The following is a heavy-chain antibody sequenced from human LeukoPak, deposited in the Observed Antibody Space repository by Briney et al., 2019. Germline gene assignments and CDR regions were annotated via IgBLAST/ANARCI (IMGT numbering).Heavy chain of an antibody. D-gene: IGHD3-9*01. V-gene: IGHV3-72*01. CDR3: ARHAADYDVLTGSYSGDYFDY. Sequence: PGVPLRLSCAVSGFTFSSYSMNWVRQAPGKGREWVGRIRHKVHSYTTEYAASVRGRFIISRDDSQNSLYLQMNSLKTDDTAVYYCARHAADYDVLTGSYSGDYFDYWGQGTLVTVSS. CDR2: IRHKVHSYTT. J-gene: IGHJ4*02. CDR1: GFTFSSYS.